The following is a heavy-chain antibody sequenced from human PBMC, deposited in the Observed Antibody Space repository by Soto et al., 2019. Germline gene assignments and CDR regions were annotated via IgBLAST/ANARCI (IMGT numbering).Heavy chain of an antibody. D-gene: IGHD6-19*01. CDR2: IYYSVST. CDR1: GGSINNYY. J-gene: IGHJ4*02. V-gene: IGHV4-59*01. CDR3: ARRYGSVFDY. Sequence: QVQLQESGPGLVKPSETLSLTCTVSGGSINNYYWSWIRQPPGKGLEWIGYIYYSVSTNYNPSLKSRVTISVDTSKNQFSLKLSSVTAADTAVYYCARRYGSVFDYWGQGTLVTVSS.